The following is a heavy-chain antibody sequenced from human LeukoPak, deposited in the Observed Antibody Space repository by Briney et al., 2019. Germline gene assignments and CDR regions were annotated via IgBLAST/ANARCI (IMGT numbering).Heavy chain of an antibody. CDR1: GFTVSGNY. CDR3: ARDGTYYSASGESSGYSLDV. CDR2: IYSGGST. J-gene: IGHJ6*02. D-gene: IGHD3-10*01. Sequence: PGGSLRLSCAASGFTVSGNYMSWVRQAPGKGLEWVSVIYSGGSTYYADSVKGRFTISRDNSKNTLYLQMNSPRAEDTAVYYCARDGTYYSASGESSGYSLDVWGQGTTVTVSS. V-gene: IGHV3-53*01.